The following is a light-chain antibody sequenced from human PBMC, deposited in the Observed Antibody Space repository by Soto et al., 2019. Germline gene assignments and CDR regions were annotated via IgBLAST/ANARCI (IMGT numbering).Light chain of an antibody. Sequence: AIQLTQSPSSLSASVGDRVTITCRASQGISSALAWYQQKPGKAPKLLIYDASSLESGVPSRFSGSGSGTDFLLTISSLQPEDFATFYCQKFNSYPLTFGQGTRLEIK. CDR3: QKFNSYPLT. CDR2: DAS. J-gene: IGKJ5*01. CDR1: QGISSA. V-gene: IGKV1-13*02.